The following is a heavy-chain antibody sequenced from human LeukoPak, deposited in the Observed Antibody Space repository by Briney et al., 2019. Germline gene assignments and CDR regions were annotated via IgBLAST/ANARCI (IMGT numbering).Heavy chain of an antibody. CDR1: GYSINNGYY. Sequence: PSETLSLTCTVSGYSINNGYYWAWFRQPPGKGLEWIASIHQSGTTYYNPSLKSRVTISLDTSKNQFSLKLTSVTAADTALYYCARDGGYSSGPDFDFWGQGTLLTVSS. CDR2: IHQSGTT. V-gene: IGHV4-38-2*02. D-gene: IGHD5-18*01. CDR3: ARDGGYSSGPDFDF. J-gene: IGHJ4*02.